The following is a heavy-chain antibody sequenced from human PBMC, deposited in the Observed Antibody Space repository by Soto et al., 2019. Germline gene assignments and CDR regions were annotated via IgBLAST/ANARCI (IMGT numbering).Heavy chain of an antibody. D-gene: IGHD3-10*01. Sequence: GVSLRLSCAASGFSLCRYGMHCVRQAPGKGLEWVAVISYDGSNKYYADSVKGRFTISRDNSKNTLYLQMNSLRAEDTAVYYCARDLNTMVRGVISTIDYWGQGT. CDR2: ISYDGSNK. CDR3: ARDLNTMVRGVISTIDY. CDR1: GFSLCRYG. J-gene: IGHJ4*02. V-gene: IGHV3-30-3*01.